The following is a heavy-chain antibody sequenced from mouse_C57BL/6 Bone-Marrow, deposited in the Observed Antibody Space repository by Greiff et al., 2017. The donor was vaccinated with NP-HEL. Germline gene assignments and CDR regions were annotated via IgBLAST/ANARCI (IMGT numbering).Heavy chain of an antibody. Sequence: VQLQQSGAELARPGASVKLSCKASGYTFTSYGISWVKQRTGQGLEWIGEIYPRSGNTYYNEKFKGKATLTADKSSSTAYMELRSLTSEDSAVYFCAREVDDEKLDAMDYWGQGTSVTVSS. D-gene: IGHD2-3*01. V-gene: IGHV1-81*01. CDR2: IYPRSGNT. CDR3: AREVDDEKLDAMDY. CDR1: GYTFTSYG. J-gene: IGHJ4*01.